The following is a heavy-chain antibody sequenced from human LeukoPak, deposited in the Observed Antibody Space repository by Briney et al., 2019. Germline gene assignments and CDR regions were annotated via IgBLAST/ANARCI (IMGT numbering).Heavy chain of an antibody. V-gene: IGHV3-30-3*01. J-gene: IGHJ4*02. CDR2: ISYGGSNK. CDR3: ARVESSSWQDYFDY. Sequence: PGGSLRLSCAASGFTFSSYAMHWVRQAPGKGLEWVAVISYGGSNKYYADSVKGRFTISRDNSKNTLYLQMNSLRAEDTAVYYCARVESSSWQDYFDYWGQGTLVTVSS. CDR1: GFTFSSYA. D-gene: IGHD6-13*01.